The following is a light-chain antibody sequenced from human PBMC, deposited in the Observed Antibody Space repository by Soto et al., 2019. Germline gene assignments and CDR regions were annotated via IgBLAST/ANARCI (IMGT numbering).Light chain of an antibody. CDR1: QSVSSN. V-gene: IGKV3-20*01. Sequence: EIVMTQSPATLPVSPGERATLSCRASQSVSSNLAWYQQKPGQAPRLLMYGASSRATGTPDRFSGSGSGTDFTLTISRLEPEDFAVYYCQQYGSSPLTFGGGTKVDIK. CDR3: QQYGSSPLT. J-gene: IGKJ4*01. CDR2: GAS.